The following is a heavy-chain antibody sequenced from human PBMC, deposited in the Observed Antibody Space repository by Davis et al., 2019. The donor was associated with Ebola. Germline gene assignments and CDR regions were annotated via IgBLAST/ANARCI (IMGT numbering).Heavy chain of an antibody. CDR2: IYYSGST. D-gene: IGHD3-10*01. V-gene: IGHV4-30-4*01. CDR3: ARGRRVYYGSGSYRHYYYYGMDV. CDR1: GGSISSGDYY. J-gene: IGHJ6*02. Sequence: SETLSLTCTVSGGSISSGDYYWSWIRQPPGKGLEWIGYIYYSGSTYYNPSLKSRVTISVDTSKNQFSLKLSSVTAADTAVYYCARGRRVYYGSGSYRHYYYYGMDVWGQGTTVTVSS.